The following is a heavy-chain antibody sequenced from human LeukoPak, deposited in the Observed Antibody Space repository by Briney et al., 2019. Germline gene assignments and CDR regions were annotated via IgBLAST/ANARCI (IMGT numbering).Heavy chain of an antibody. CDR3: ARRLAVAATRHAFDI. J-gene: IGHJ3*02. D-gene: IGHD6-19*01. Sequence: PSETLSLTCTVSGGSISSSSYYWGWIRQPPGKGLEWIGSLYYSGSTYYNPSLKSRVTISVDTSKNQFSLKLSSVTAADTAVYYCARRLAVAATRHAFDIWGQGTMVTVSS. V-gene: IGHV4-39*01. CDR1: GGSISSSSYY. CDR2: LYYSGST.